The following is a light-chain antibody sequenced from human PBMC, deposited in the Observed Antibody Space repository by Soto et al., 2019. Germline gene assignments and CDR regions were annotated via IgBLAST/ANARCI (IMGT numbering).Light chain of an antibody. J-gene: IGKJ5*01. Sequence: DTQMTPSPSSLSASVVDRVTITCRASQSISSYLNWYQQKPGKAPKLLIYAASSLQSGVPSRFSGSGSGTDFTLTISSLQPEDFATYFCQQLNSYPLTFGQGTRLEIK. CDR1: QSISSY. V-gene: IGKV1-39*01. CDR3: QQLNSYPLT. CDR2: AAS.